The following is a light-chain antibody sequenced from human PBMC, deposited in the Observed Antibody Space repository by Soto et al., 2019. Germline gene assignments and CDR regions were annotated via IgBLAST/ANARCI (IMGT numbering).Light chain of an antibody. CDR3: QQYNNWTWT. J-gene: IGKJ1*01. CDR1: QSIFSY. CDR2: AAS. V-gene: IGKV1-39*01. Sequence: DIQMTQSPSSLSASVGERVTITCRASQSIFSYLNWYQQKQGKAPKVXIYAASSLQSGVLSRFSGSGSGTEFTLTISSLQSEDFAVYYCQQYNNWTWTFGQGTQVDIK.